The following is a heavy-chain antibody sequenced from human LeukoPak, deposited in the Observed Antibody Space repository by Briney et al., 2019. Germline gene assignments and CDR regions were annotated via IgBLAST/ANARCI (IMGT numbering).Heavy chain of an antibody. CDR3: AKGLSVMATIQYYFDY. CDR2: ISGSGGSA. D-gene: IGHD5-24*01. Sequence: GGSLRLSCAASGFTFGSYAMDWVRQAPGKGLEWVSAISGSGGSAYYADSVKGRFTISSDNSKYTLYLQMNSLRAEDTAVYYCAKGLSVMATIQYYFDYWGQGTLVTVSS. CDR1: GFTFGSYA. V-gene: IGHV3-23*01. J-gene: IGHJ4*02.